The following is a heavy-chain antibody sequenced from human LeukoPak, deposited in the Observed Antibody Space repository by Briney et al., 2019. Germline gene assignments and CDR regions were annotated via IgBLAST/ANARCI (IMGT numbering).Heavy chain of an antibody. J-gene: IGHJ4*02. CDR3: ARANRYDLYFDY. CDR1: GGSISSYY. V-gene: IGHV4-59*01. CDR2: IYYSGST. D-gene: IGHD5-12*01. Sequence: NPSETLSLTCTVSGGSISSYYWSWIRQPPGKGLEWIGYIYYSGSTNYNPSLKSRVTISVDTSKNQISLKVSSVTAADTAVYYCARANRYDLYFDYWGQGTLVTVSS.